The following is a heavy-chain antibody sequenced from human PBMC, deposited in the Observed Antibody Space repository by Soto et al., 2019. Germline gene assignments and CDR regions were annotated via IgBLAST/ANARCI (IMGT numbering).Heavy chain of an antibody. J-gene: IGHJ6*02. V-gene: IGHV4-39*01. CDR3: ARQYGSGSYYRDYYYYGMDV. CDR1: GGSISSSSYY. Sequence: TSETLSLTCTVSGGSISSSSYYWGWIRQPPGKGLEWIGSIYYSGSTYYNPSLKSRVTISVDTSKNQFSLKLSSVTAADTAVYYCARQYGSGSYYRDYYYYGMDVWGQGTTVTVSS. CDR2: IYYSGST. D-gene: IGHD3-10*01.